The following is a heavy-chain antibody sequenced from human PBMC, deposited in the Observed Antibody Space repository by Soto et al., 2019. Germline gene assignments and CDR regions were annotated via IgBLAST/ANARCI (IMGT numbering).Heavy chain of an antibody. CDR3: ARHRSGITMVRGVVY. Sequence: SETLSLTCTVSGGSISSSSYYWGWIRQPPGKGLEWIGSIYYSGSTYYNPSLKSRVTISVDTSKNQFSLKLSSVTAADTAVYYCARHRSGITMVRGVVYWGQGTLVTVSS. V-gene: IGHV4-39*01. J-gene: IGHJ4*02. CDR1: GGSISSSSYY. D-gene: IGHD3-10*01. CDR2: IYYSGST.